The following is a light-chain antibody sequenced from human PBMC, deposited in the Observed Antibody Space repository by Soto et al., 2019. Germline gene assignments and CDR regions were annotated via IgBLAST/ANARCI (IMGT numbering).Light chain of an antibody. CDR1: QGIGTF. CDR3: QKYDDVPHT. V-gene: IGKV1-27*01. CDR2: AAS. J-gene: IGKJ4*01. Sequence: DIQMTQSPSSLSASVGDKVTIPCRASQGIGTFLSWYQQRPGKVPELLIYAASTLQSGVPPRFSGSGSGTDFPLTISSLQPEDVATYYCQKYDDVPHTFGGGTKVEIK.